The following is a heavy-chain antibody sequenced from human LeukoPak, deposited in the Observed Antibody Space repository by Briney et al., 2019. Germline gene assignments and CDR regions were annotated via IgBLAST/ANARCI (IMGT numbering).Heavy chain of an antibody. J-gene: IGHJ6*02. CDR3: AKELYGSGSYYTLTQYYYYGMDV. Sequence: GGSLRLSCAASGFTFSSYGMHWVRQAPGKGLEWVAVISYDGSNKYYADSVKGRFTISRDNSKNTLYLQMNSLRAEDTAVYYCAKELYGSGSYYTLTQYYYYGMDVWGQGTTVTVSS. CDR2: ISYDGSNK. D-gene: IGHD3-10*01. CDR1: GFTFSSYG. V-gene: IGHV3-30*18.